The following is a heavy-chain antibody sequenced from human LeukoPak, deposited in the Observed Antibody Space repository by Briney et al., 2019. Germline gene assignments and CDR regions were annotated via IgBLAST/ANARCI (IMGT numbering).Heavy chain of an antibody. V-gene: IGHV4-61*02. CDR2: IYTSGST. CDR1: GGSISSGSYY. D-gene: IGHD6-13*01. CDR3: ARGRYSSSWDYYYYYMDV. Sequence: PSQTLSLTCTVSGGSISSGSYYWSWIRQPAGKGLEWIGRIYTSGSTNYNPSLKSRVTISVDISKNQFSLKLSSVTAADTAVYYCARGRYSSSWDYYYYYMDVWGKGTTVTVSS. J-gene: IGHJ6*03.